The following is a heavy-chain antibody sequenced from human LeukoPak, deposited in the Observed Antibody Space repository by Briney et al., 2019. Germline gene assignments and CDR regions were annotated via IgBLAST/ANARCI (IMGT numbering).Heavy chain of an antibody. CDR2: IIGSGART. CDR3: AKVGSSISYVPYYFDY. D-gene: IGHD6-13*01. V-gene: IGHV3-23*01. CDR1: GFTFSSYA. J-gene: IGHJ4*02. Sequence: GGSLRLSCAPSGFTFSSYAMRWDRQAHGRGREWVSSIIGSGARTYYRGSVKGRFTISRDNSTNTMYLQANSVRAEDKAVYYCAKVGSSISYVPYYFDYWGQGTLVTVSS.